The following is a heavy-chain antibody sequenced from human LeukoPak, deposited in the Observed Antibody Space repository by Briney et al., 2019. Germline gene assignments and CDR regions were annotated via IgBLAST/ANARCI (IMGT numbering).Heavy chain of an antibody. V-gene: IGHV1-46*01. J-gene: IGHJ5*02. CDR3: ARDRAYCTSSTCYRDNWFDP. CDR1: GYSFTSYY. Sequence: ASVKVSCKASGYSFTSYYMHWVRQAPGQGLEWMGMINLNDGGTTYAQKFQGRVTMTRDTSTSTVYMELSSLRSEDTALYYCARDRAYCTSSTCYRDNWFDPWGQGILVTVSS. D-gene: IGHD2-2*02. CDR2: INLNDGGT.